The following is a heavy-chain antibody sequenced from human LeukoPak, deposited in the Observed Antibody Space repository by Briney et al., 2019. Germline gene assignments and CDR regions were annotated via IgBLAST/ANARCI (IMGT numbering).Heavy chain of an antibody. CDR1: GVSISSSSYY. CDR2: IYYSGST. V-gene: IGHV4-39*01. CDR3: ARGGDGAFFDY. D-gene: IGHD2-21*02. Sequence: SETLSLTCTVSGVSISSSSYYWGWIRQPPGKGLEWIGSIYYSGSTYYNPSLKSRVTISVDTSKNQFSLKLSSVTAADTAVYYCARGGDGAFFDYWGQGTLVTVSS. J-gene: IGHJ4*02.